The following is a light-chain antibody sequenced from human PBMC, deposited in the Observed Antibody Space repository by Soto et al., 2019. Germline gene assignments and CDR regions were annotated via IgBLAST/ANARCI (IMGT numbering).Light chain of an antibody. Sequence: IQLTQSPSSLPVSVGDRVTITCRASQGISSALAWYQQKPGKAPKLLINDASSLKSGVPSRFSGSGSGTDFTLTISSLQPEDFATYYCQQFHNYPPITFGQGTRLEIK. CDR1: QGISSA. CDR2: DAS. CDR3: QQFHNYPPIT. J-gene: IGKJ5*01. V-gene: IGKV1D-13*01.